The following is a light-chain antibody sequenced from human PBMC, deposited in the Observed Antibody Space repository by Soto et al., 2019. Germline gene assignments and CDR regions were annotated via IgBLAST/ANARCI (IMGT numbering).Light chain of an antibody. CDR3: QQYNSWLWT. J-gene: IGKJ1*01. Sequence: EIVLTQSPATLSLSPGERATLYFRASQSVSSYLAWYQQKPGQAPRLLIYGASTRATGIPARFSGSGSGTEFTLIISSLQSEDSAVYYCQQYNSWLWTFGQGTKVDIK. V-gene: IGKV3-15*01. CDR2: GAS. CDR1: QSVSSY.